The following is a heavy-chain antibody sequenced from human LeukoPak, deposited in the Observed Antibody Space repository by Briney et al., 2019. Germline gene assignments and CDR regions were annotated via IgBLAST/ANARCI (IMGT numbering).Heavy chain of an antibody. J-gene: IGHJ4*02. D-gene: IGHD3-22*01. CDR1: GFTFSSYW. CDR3: AKGSYYDSSGYYYFDS. Sequence: GGSLRLSCAASGFTFSSYWMNWVRQAPGKGLVWVSRIASDGSSTTYADSVKGRFTISRDNSKNTLYLQMNSLRAEDTAVYYCAKGSYYDSSGYYYFDSWGQGTLVTVSS. V-gene: IGHV3-74*01. CDR2: IASDGSST.